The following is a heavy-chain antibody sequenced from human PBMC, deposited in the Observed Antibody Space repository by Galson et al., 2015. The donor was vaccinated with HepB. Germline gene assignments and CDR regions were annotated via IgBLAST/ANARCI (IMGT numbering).Heavy chain of an antibody. CDR2: INHDGSEK. J-gene: IGHJ4*02. V-gene: IGHV3-7*03. CDR1: GFTFSSYG. D-gene: IGHD6-19*01. Sequence: SLRLSCAASGFTFSSYGMHWVRQAPGKGLEWVANINHDGSEKYYVGSVKGRFTISRDNAKNSQYLEMNSLRAEDTALYYCARGLGGSGWGRGTLVTVSA. CDR3: ARGLGGSG.